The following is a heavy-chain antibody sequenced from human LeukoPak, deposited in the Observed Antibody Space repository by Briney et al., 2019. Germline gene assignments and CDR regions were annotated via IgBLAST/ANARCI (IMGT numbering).Heavy chain of an antibody. CDR1: GGSISSSSYY. D-gene: IGHD5-18*01. V-gene: IGHV4-39*07. CDR3: ASFGIQLWYSPFDY. Sequence: PSETLSLTCTVSGGSISSSSYYWGWIRQPPGKGLEWIGSIYHSGSTYYNPSLKSRVTISVDTSKNQFSLKLSSVTAADTAVYYCASFGIQLWYSPFDYWGQGTLVTVSS. CDR2: IYHSGST. J-gene: IGHJ4*02.